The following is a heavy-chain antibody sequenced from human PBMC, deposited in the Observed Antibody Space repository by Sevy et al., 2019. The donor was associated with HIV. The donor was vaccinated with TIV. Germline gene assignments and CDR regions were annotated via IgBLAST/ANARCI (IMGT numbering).Heavy chain of an antibody. J-gene: IGHJ4*02. D-gene: IGHD6-19*01. CDR2: IYYSGST. V-gene: IGHV4-59*01. Sequence: SETLSLTCTVSGGSISSYYWSWIRQPPGKGLEWIGYIYYSGSTNYNPSLKSRVTISVDTSKNQFSLKLSSVTAADTAVYHCARDFRSSSGWSLFDYWGQGTLVTVSS. CDR1: GGSISSYY. CDR3: ARDFRSSSGWSLFDY.